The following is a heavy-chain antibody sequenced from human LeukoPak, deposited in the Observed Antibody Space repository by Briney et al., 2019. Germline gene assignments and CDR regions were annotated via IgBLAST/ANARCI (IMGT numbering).Heavy chain of an antibody. CDR1: GVTFSSYA. D-gene: IGHD6-13*01. V-gene: IGHV3-49*04. J-gene: IGHJ6*03. CDR2: TRSKAYGGTT. Sequence: GGSLRLSCAASGVTFSSYAMSWVRQATGKGLEWVGFTRSKAYGGTTEYAASVKGRFTTSRDDSKSIAYLQMNSLKTEDTAVYYCTTDRVAAAGGYYYYYMDVWGKGTTVTVSS. CDR3: TTDRVAAAGGYYYYYMDV.